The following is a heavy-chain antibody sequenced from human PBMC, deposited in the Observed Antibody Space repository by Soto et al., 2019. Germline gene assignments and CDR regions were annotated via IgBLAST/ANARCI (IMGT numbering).Heavy chain of an antibody. CDR1: GFTFSSYC. CDR2: ISSDGSNK. Sequence: QVQLVESGGGVVQPGRSLRLSCAASGFTFSSYCMHWVRQAPGKGLEWVAVISSDGSNKYYADSVKGRFTISRDNSKNTLYLQMNSLRAEDTAVYYCAKDQYSSSGNYYYYYGMDVWGQGTTVTVSS. D-gene: IGHD6-6*01. V-gene: IGHV3-30*18. CDR3: AKDQYSSSGNYYYYYGMDV. J-gene: IGHJ6*02.